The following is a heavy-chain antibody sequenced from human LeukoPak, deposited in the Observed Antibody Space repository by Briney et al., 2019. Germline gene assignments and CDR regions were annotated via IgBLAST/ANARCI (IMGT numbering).Heavy chain of an antibody. J-gene: IGHJ3*02. V-gene: IGHV3-74*01. CDR2: ISSDGGTI. D-gene: IGHD2-8*01. CDR1: GFTVSSYW. CDR3: GREDRIVLGNDAFDI. Sequence: GGSLRLSCAASGFTVSSYWMNWVRQAPGKGLVWVSRISSDGGTISYADSVKGRFTILRDTAKNTLFLQMNSLRSEDTAVYYCGREDRIVLGNDAFDIWGQGTMVTVSS.